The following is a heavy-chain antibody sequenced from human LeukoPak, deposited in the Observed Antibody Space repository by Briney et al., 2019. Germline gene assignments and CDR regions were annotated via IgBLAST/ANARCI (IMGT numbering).Heavy chain of an antibody. V-gene: IGHV4-34*01. CDR3: ARGKGYSYGYVDY. Sequence: PSETLSLTCAVYGGSFRGYYWSWIRQPPGKGLEWIGEINHSGSTNYNPSLKSRVTISVDTSKNQFSLKLSSVTAADTAVYYCARGKGYSYGYVDYWGRGTLVTVSS. D-gene: IGHD5-18*01. CDR2: INHSGST. J-gene: IGHJ4*02. CDR1: GGSFRGYY.